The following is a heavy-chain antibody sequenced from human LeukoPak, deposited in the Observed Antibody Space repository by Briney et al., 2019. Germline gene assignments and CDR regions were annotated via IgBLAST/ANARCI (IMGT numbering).Heavy chain of an antibody. Sequence: ASVKVSCKASGYTFTNYGISWVRQAPGQGLEWMGWSSPYNGKTNYAQNLQGRVTMTTDTSTSTAYMELRSLRSDDTAMYYCARGLLTFGGVIGGPQALEYFQHWGQGTLVTDSS. D-gene: IGHD3-16*02. CDR1: GYTFTNYG. CDR2: SSPYNGKT. V-gene: IGHV1-18*01. CDR3: ARGLLTFGGVIGGPQALEYFQH. J-gene: IGHJ1*01.